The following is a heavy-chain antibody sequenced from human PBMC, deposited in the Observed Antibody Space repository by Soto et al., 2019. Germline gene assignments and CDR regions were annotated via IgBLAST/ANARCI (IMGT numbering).Heavy chain of an antibody. V-gene: IGHV4-39*01. D-gene: IGHD5-18*01. CDR1: GGSISSSSYY. J-gene: IGHJ6*02. Sequence: SETVSLTCTVSGGSISSSSYYWGWIRQPPGKGLEWIGSIYYSGSTYYNPSLKSRVTISVDTSKNQFSLKLSSVTAADTAVYYCARQLGYSYGYYYYGMDVWGQGTTVTVSS. CDR2: IYYSGST. CDR3: ARQLGYSYGYYYYGMDV.